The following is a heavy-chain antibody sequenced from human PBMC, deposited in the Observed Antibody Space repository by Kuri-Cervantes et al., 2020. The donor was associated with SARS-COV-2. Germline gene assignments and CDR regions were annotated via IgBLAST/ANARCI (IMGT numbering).Heavy chain of an antibody. D-gene: IGHD6-6*01. CDR1: GYTSTGYY. CDR2: INPNSGGT. J-gene: IGHJ5*02. CDR3: ARDLEYSSSYNWFDP. Sequence: ASVKVSCKASGYTSTGYYMHWVRQAPGQGLEWMGWINPNSGGTNYAQKFQGRVTMTRDTSISTAYMELSRLRSDDTAVYYCARDLEYSSSYNWFDPWGQGTLVTVSS. V-gene: IGHV1-2*02.